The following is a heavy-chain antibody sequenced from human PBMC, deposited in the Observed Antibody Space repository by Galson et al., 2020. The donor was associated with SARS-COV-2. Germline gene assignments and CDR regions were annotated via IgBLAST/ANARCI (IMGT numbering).Heavy chain of an antibody. CDR2: FDPEDGET. D-gene: IGHD3-10*01. J-gene: IGHJ6*02. Sequence: ASVPVSCKVSGYTLTELSMHWVRQAPGKRLEWMGGFDPEDGETINAQKFQGRVTMTEDTPTETAYMELSSLRSEDTAVYYCATAVAWFGEPIGGYYYCGMDVWGQGTMVTVSS. CDR1: GYTLTELS. V-gene: IGHV1-24*01. CDR3: ATAVAWFGEPIGGYYYCGMDV.